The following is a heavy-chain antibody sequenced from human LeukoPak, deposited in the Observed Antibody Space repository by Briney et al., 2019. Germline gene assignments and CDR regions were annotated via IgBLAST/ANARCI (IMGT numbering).Heavy chain of an antibody. CDR1: GYTFTNYA. Sequence: ASVKVSCKTSGYTFTNYAMNWVRQAPGQGLEWMGWIHPNTGSPTYAQGFTGRFVFSLDTSVSTTYLQISSLKPEDTAVYYCARAFQRLGELSLPDYWGQGTLVTVSS. CDR2: IHPNTGSP. V-gene: IGHV7-4-1*02. CDR3: ARAFQRLGELSLPDY. D-gene: IGHD3-16*02. J-gene: IGHJ4*02.